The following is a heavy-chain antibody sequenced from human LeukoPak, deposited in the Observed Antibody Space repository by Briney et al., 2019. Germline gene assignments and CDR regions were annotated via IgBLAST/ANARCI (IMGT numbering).Heavy chain of an antibody. CDR3: ARGSGGSCSDFDY. V-gene: IGHV3-48*01. J-gene: IGHJ4*02. D-gene: IGHD2-15*01. Sequence: PGGSLRLSCAASGFTFSSYSMNWVRQAPGKGLEWVSSISSSSSTIYCADSVKGRFTISRDNAKNSLYLQMNSLRAEDTAVYYCARGSGGSCSDFDYWGQGTLVTVSS. CDR1: GFTFSSYS. CDR2: ISSSSSTI.